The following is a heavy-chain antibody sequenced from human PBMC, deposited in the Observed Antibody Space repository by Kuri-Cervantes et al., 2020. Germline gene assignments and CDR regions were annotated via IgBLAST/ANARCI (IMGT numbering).Heavy chain of an antibody. J-gene: IGHJ4*02. V-gene: IGHV3-48*02. CDR3: ARDFDDSSGYYETYFDY. CDR1: GFTFSDHY. CDR2: ISSSSSTI. D-gene: IGHD3-22*01. Sequence: GESLKISCAASGFTFSDHYMDWVRQAPGKGLEWVSYISSSSSTIYYADSVKGRFTISRDNAKNSLYLQMNSLRDEDTAVYYCARDFDDSSGYYETYFDYWGQGTLVTVSS.